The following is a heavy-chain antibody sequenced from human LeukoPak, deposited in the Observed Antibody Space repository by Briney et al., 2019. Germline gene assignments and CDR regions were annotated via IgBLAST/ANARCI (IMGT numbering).Heavy chain of an antibody. Sequence: GEPLKISCKGSGYSVTSYWIRWVRQMPGKGLEWMGRIDPSDSYTNYSPSFQGHVTISADKSISTAYLQWSSLKASDTAIYFCARLRDLGNYVGYFDYWGQGTLVTVSS. CDR2: IDPSDSYT. J-gene: IGHJ4*02. CDR1: GYSVTSYW. D-gene: IGHD4-11*01. CDR3: ARLRDLGNYVGYFDY. V-gene: IGHV5-10-1*01.